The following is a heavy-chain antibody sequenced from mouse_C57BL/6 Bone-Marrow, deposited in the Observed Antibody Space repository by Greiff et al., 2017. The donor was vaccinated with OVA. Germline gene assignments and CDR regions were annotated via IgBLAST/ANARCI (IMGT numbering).Heavy chain of an antibody. CDR2: IWTGGGT. J-gene: IGHJ1*03. Sequence: VQGVESGPGLVAPSQSLSITCTVSGFSLTSYAISWVRQPPGKGLEWLGVIWTGGGTNYNSALKSRLSISKDNSKSQVFLKMNSLQTDDTARYYCARKTPVYYGSSYGYFDVWGTGTTVTVSS. V-gene: IGHV2-9-1*01. CDR3: ARKTPVYYGSSYGYFDV. CDR1: GFSLTSYA. D-gene: IGHD1-1*01.